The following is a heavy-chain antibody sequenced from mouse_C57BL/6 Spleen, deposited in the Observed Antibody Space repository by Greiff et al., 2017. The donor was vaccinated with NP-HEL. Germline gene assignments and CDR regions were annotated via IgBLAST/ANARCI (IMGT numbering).Heavy chain of an antibody. CDR3: AREDDYYGSFAY. J-gene: IGHJ3*01. CDR1: GYTFTSYT. V-gene: IGHV1-4*01. Sequence: QVQLKESGAELARPGASVKMSCKASGYTFTSYTMHWVKQRPGQGLEWIGYINPSSGYTKYNQKFKDKATLTADKSSSTAYMQLSSLTSEDSAVYYRAREDDYYGSFAYWGQGTLVTVSA. D-gene: IGHD1-1*01. CDR2: INPSSGYT.